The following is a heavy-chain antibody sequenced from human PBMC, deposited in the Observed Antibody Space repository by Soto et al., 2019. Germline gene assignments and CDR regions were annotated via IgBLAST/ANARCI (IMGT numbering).Heavy chain of an antibody. Sequence: GGALRLSCAASGFTVSSNYMSWVRQAPGKGLEWVSVIYSGGSTYYADSVKGRFTISRDNSKNTLYLQTNSLRAEDTAVYYCARDLLYGDYVANYYGMDVWGQGT. CDR1: GFTVSSNY. CDR3: ARDLLYGDYVANYYGMDV. J-gene: IGHJ6*02. D-gene: IGHD4-17*01. CDR2: IYSGGST. V-gene: IGHV3-53*01.